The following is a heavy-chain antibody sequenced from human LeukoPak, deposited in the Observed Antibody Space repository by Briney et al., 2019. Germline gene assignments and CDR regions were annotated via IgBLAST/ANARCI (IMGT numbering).Heavy chain of an antibody. V-gene: IGHV3-7*01. Sequence: PGGSLRLSCAASGFTFSSYWITWVRQAPGKGLEWVANINQDGSEKYYVDSVKGRFTISRDNAKNSLYLQMNSLRAEDTAVYYCARDRGVLGSGSYYKGEWFDYWGQGTLVTVSS. J-gene: IGHJ4*02. D-gene: IGHD3-10*01. CDR3: ARDRGVLGSGSYYKGEWFDY. CDR1: GFTFSSYW. CDR2: INQDGSEK.